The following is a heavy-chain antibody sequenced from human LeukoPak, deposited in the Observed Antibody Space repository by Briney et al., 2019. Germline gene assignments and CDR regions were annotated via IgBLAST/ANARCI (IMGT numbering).Heavy chain of an antibody. J-gene: IGHJ4*02. V-gene: IGHV3-30-3*01. D-gene: IGHD3-22*01. CDR3: ARLTLYDSSGYYGPNFDY. Sequence: PGGSLRLSCAASGFTFSSYAMHWVRQAPGKGLEWVAVISYDGSNKYYADSVKGRFTISRDNSKNTLYLQMNSLRAEDTAVYYCARLTLYDSSGYYGPNFDYWGQGTLVTVSS. CDR1: GFTFSSYA. CDR2: ISYDGSNK.